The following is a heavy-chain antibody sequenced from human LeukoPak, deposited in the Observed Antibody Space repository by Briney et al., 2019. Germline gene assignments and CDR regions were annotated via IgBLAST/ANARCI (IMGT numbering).Heavy chain of an antibody. V-gene: IGHV3-30-3*01. CDR3: AREVGEDDYGDYGSN. CDR1: GFTFSSYA. Sequence: GGSLRLSCAASGFTFSSYAMHWVRQAPGKGLEWVAVISYDGSNKYYADSVKGRFTISRDNSKNTLYLQMNSLRAEDTAVYYCAREVGEDDYGDYGSNWGQGTLVTVSS. D-gene: IGHD4-17*01. CDR2: ISYDGSNK. J-gene: IGHJ4*02.